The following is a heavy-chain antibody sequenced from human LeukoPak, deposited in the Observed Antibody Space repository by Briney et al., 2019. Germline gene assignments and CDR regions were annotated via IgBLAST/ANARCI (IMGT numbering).Heavy chain of an antibody. Sequence: PGGSLRLSCAATGFPFTSLSMTWVREAPGKGLEWISFVTPGGDITLYADSVKGRFTISRDNSENMLYLQMNNLRAEDTAVYFCANWRSGHEYIDLWGQGTLVTVSS. V-gene: IGHV3-23*01. CDR2: VTPGGDIT. CDR3: ANWRSGHEYIDL. CDR1: GFPFTSLS. D-gene: IGHD3-3*01. J-gene: IGHJ4*02.